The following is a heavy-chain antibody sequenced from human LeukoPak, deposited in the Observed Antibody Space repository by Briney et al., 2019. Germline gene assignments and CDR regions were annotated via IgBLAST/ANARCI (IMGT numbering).Heavy chain of an antibody. V-gene: IGHV3-23*01. CDR3: AKDVGGNHFDY. CDR2: ISGGSENT. Sequence: GGSLRLSCAASGFTFRNYAMSWVRQALGRGLEWVSTISGGSENTHYADFVEGRFTISRDNSKSTMYLQMNSLRVEDTAVYYCAKDVGGNHFDYWGQGTLVTVSS. J-gene: IGHJ4*02. CDR1: GFTFRNYA. D-gene: IGHD4-23*01.